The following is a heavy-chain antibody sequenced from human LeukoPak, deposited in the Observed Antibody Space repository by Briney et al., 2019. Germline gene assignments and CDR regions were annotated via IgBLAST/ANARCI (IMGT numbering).Heavy chain of an antibody. CDR3: AKDGYNWNDAVFDY. Sequence: GGSLRLSCAASGFTFSSYAMSWVRQAPGKGLEWVSAISGGGGSTYYADSVKGRFTIPRDNSKNTLYLQMNSLRAEDTAVYYCAKDGYNWNDAVFDYWGQGTLVTVSS. CDR2: ISGGGGST. D-gene: IGHD1-20*01. CDR1: GFTFSSYA. V-gene: IGHV3-23*01. J-gene: IGHJ4*02.